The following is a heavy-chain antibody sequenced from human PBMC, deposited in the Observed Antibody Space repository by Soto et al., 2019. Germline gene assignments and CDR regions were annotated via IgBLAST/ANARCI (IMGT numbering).Heavy chain of an antibody. Sequence: GESLKISCKGSGYSFTSYWIGWVRQMPGKGLEWMGRIDPSDSYTNYSPSFQGHVTISADKSISTAYLQWSSLKASDTAMYYCARLSLPPYYYGSGSYSNPLGYYYYGMVVWGQGTTVTVSS. CDR2: IDPSDSYT. V-gene: IGHV5-10-1*01. J-gene: IGHJ6*02. CDR3: ARLSLPPYYYGSGSYSNPLGYYYYGMVV. D-gene: IGHD3-10*01. CDR1: GYSFTSYW.